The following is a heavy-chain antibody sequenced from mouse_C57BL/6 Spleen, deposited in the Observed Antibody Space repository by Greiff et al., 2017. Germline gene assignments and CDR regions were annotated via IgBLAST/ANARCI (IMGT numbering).Heavy chain of an antibody. CDR2: IDPETGGT. Sequence: QVQLQPSGAELVRPGASVTLSCKASGYTFTDYEMHWVKQTPVHGLEWIGAIDPETGGTAYNQKFKGKAILTADKSSSTAYMELRSLTSEDSAVYYCTRGRWDGYSWYFDVWGTGTTVTVSS. CDR3: TRGRWDGYSWYFDV. V-gene: IGHV1-15*01. D-gene: IGHD2-3*01. J-gene: IGHJ1*03. CDR1: GYTFTDYE.